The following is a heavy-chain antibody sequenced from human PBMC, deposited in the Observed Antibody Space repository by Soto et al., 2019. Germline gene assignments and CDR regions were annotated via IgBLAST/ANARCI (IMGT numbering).Heavy chain of an antibody. V-gene: IGHV1-18*01. CDR2: ISAHNGDR. D-gene: IGHD1-26*01. CDR3: ARELSIVTTIDY. CDR1: GYTFTSCG. Sequence: ASVKVSCKASGYTFTSCGINWVRQAPGQGLEWVGWISAHNGDRNYAQRLQGRVTMTTDTSTSTAYMELRSLRSDDTAVYYCARELSIVTTIDYWGQGTLVTLSS. J-gene: IGHJ4*02.